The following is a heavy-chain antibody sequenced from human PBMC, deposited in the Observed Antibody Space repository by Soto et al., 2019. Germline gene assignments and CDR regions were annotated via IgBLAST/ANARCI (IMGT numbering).Heavy chain of an antibody. Sequence: QVQLQESGPGLVKPSGTLSLTCAVSSGSISSSNWWSWVRQPPGKGLEWIGEIYHSGSTNYNPSLKSRVNLSADQSSNQFSLKLSSVTAAETAVYYCAGGITVAGPSRDGFDIWGQGTMVTVSS. CDR2: IYHSGST. CDR3: AGGITVAGPSRDGFDI. V-gene: IGHV4-4*02. J-gene: IGHJ3*02. D-gene: IGHD6-19*01. CDR1: SGSISSSNW.